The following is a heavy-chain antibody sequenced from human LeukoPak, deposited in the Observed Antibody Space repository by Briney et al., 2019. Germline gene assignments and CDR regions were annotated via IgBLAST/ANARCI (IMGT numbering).Heavy chain of an antibody. CDR2: IYYSGST. Sequence: PSETLSLTCTVSGGSISSYYWSWIRQPPGKGLEWIGYIYYSGSTNYNPSLKSRVTISVDTSKNQFSLKLSSVTAADTAVYYCASGSIAARRTNWYFDLWGRGTLVTVSS. CDR1: GGSISSYY. D-gene: IGHD6-6*01. CDR3: ASGSIAARRTNWYFDL. J-gene: IGHJ2*01. V-gene: IGHV4-59*08.